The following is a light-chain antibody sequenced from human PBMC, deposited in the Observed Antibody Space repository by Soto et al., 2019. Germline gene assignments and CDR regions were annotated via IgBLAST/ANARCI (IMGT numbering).Light chain of an antibody. CDR2: GAS. CDR3: QQYGSSLYT. V-gene: IGKV3-20*01. Sequence: EIVLTQSPGTLSLSPGERATLSCRASQSVSSSYLAWYRQKPGQAPGLLIYGASSRATGIPDRFSGSGSGTDFTLTISRLEPEDFAVYYCQQYGSSLYTFGQGTKLEIK. J-gene: IGKJ2*01. CDR1: QSVSSSY.